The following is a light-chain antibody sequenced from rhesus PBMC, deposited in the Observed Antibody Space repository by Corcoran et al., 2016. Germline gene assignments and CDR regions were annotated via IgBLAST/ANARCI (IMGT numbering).Light chain of an antibody. Sequence: DIQMTQSPSSLSASVGDTVTITCRASQSFSSSLAWYQQKPGKAPKLLIYSASSLQSGVPSRFSGIKSGTDFTLTISSLQPEDIASYYCQQYYSYPYSFGQGTKVEIK. CDR2: SAS. CDR1: QSFSSS. CDR3: QQYYSYPYS. V-gene: IGKV1-46*01. J-gene: IGKJ2*01.